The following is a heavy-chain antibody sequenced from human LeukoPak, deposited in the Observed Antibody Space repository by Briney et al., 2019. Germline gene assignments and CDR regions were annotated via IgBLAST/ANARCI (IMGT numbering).Heavy chain of an antibody. V-gene: IGHV1-3*03. CDR2: INAGNGNT. D-gene: IGHD3-22*01. CDR1: GYTFTIYA. CDR3: ARAGSGYYYASEQNWFDP. Sequence: ASVKGSCKASGYTFTIYAMHWVRQAPGQRLEWMGWINAGNGNTKYSQEFQGRVTITRDTSASTAYMELSSLRSEDMAVYYCARAGSGYYYASEQNWFDPWGQGTLVTVSS. J-gene: IGHJ5*02.